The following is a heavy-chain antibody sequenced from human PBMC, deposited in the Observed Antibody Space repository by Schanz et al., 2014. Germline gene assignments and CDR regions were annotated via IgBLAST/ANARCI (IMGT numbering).Heavy chain of an antibody. V-gene: IGHV1-69*04. CDR1: GATFNSYA. CDR2: IIPPLRQT. Sequence: QVRLVQSGAEVKKPGSSVKVSCKSSGATFNSYAFGWVRQAPGQGFEWVGSIIPPLRQTRYAQKFEERVIITADTSTTTVYMHLASLTSDDTAVCFCARIIDGDYLYWGQGTLVTVSS. D-gene: IGHD4-17*01. J-gene: IGHJ4*02. CDR3: ARIIDGDYLY.